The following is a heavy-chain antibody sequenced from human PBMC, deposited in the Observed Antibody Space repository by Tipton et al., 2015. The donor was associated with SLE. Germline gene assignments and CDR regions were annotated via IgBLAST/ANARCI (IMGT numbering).Heavy chain of an antibody. Sequence: GLVKPSETLSLTCAVYGGSFSGYYWSWIRQPPGKGLEWIGEINHSGSTNYNPSLKSRVTISVDTSKNQFSLKLSSVTAADTAVYYCARDGAARGDFDYWGQGTLVTVSS. CDR3: ARDGAARGDFDY. V-gene: IGHV4-34*01. J-gene: IGHJ4*02. D-gene: IGHD6-6*01. CDR2: INHSGST. CDR1: GGSFSGYY.